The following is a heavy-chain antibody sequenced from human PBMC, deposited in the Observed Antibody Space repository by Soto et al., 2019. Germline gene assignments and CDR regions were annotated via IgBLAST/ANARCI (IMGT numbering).Heavy chain of an antibody. CDR1: GGSISSYY. CDR2: IYYSGST. Sequence: SETLSLTCTVSGGSISSYYWSWIRQPPGKGLEWIGYIYYSGSTNYNPSLKSRVTISVDTSKNQFSLKLSSVTAADTAVYYCARGGFYGDYELDYWGQGTLVPVSS. J-gene: IGHJ4*02. V-gene: IGHV4-59*01. D-gene: IGHD4-17*01. CDR3: ARGGFYGDYELDY.